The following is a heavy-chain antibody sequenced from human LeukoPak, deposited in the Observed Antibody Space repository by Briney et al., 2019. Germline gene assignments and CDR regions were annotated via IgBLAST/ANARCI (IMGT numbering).Heavy chain of an antibody. CDR2: IYYSGST. D-gene: IGHD4-17*01. CDR3: ASGNYADYVSGWDY. V-gene: IGHV4-59*08. Sequence: SETLSLTCTVSGSSISSYYWSWIRQPPGKALEGIGYIYYSGSTNYNPPLKSRVTISVDTSKQQFSLNLSAVTAGDTAVYYCASGNYADYVSGWDYWGQGTLVTVSS. CDR1: GSSISSYY. J-gene: IGHJ4*02.